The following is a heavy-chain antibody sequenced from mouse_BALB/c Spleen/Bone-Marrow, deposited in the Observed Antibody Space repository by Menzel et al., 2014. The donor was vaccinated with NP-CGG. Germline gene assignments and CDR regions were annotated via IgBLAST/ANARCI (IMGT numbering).Heavy chain of an antibody. D-gene: IGHD1-1*01. J-gene: IGHJ2*01. CDR2: ISTYSGNT. Sequence: VQVVESGPELVRPGVSVKISCKGSGCTFTDYAMHWVKQSHAKSLEWIGVISTYSGNTNYNQKLKGKATMTVDKSPSTAYMELARLTSEDSAIYYCARRGYGSSPFDYWGQGTTLTVSS. CDR1: GCTFTDYA. CDR3: ARRGYGSSPFDY. V-gene: IGHV1-67*01.